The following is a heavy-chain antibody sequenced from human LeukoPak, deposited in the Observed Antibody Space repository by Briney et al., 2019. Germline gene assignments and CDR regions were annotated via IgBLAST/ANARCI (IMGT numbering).Heavy chain of an antibody. D-gene: IGHD4-23*01. CDR3: ARRAGGYSHPYDY. CDR1: GFTFSDYG. J-gene: IGHJ4*02. Sequence: GGSLRLSCAASGFTFSDYGMDWVRQAPGKGLEWVSYISSTRTSISDADSVKGRFTISRDNAMNSLYLQMNSLRPEDTAVYYCARRAGGYSHPYDYWGQGTLVTVSS. CDR2: ISSTRTSI. V-gene: IGHV3-48*01.